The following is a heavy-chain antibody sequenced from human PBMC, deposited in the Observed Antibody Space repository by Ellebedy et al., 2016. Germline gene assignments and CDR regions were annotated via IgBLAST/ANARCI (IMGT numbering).Heavy chain of an antibody. D-gene: IGHD6-13*01. Sequence: ASVKVSXXASGYTFTSYYMHWVRQAPGQGLEWMGIINPSGGSTSYAQKFQGRVTMTRDTSTSTVYMELSSLRSEDTAVYYCASHKLRQQLVPGLDAFDIWGQGTMVTVSS. CDR3: ASHKLRQQLVPGLDAFDI. J-gene: IGHJ3*02. V-gene: IGHV1-46*01. CDR2: INPSGGST. CDR1: GYTFTSYY.